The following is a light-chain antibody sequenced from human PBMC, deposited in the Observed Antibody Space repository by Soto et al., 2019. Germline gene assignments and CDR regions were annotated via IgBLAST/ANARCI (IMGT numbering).Light chain of an antibody. CDR1: QGISSS. Sequence: DIQLTQSPSFLSASVGDRVTITCRASQGISSSLAWYHQKPGKAPRLLIYAASTLESGVPSRFSGSESGTEFSLTIISLQPEDSATYYCQHLNSYLRAIFGQGTKLEIK. V-gene: IGKV1-9*01. CDR3: QHLNSYLRAI. CDR2: AAS. J-gene: IGKJ2*01.